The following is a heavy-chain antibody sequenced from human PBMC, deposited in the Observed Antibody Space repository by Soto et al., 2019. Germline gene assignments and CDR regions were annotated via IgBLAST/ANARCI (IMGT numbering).Heavy chain of an antibody. CDR1: GFTFSSYS. V-gene: IGHV3-21*01. CDR3: ARTSDSVVVPAATWGINWFDP. Sequence: GGSLRLSCAASGFTFSSYSMNWVRQAPGKGLEWVSSISSSSSYIYYADSVKGRFTISRDNAKNSLYLQMNSLRAEDTAVYYCARTSDSVVVPAATWGINWFDPWGQGTLVTVSS. J-gene: IGHJ5*02. CDR2: ISSSSSYI. D-gene: IGHD2-2*01.